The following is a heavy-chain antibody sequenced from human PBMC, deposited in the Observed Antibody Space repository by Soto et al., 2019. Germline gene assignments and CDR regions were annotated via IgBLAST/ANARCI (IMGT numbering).Heavy chain of an antibody. Sequence: SETLSLTCAVYGGSFSGYYWSWIRQPPGKGLEWIGEINHSGSTNYNPSLKSRVTISVDTSKNQFSLKLSSVTAADTAVYYCARGSLEMATKGFDYWGQGTLVTVSS. CDR1: GGSFSGYY. D-gene: IGHD5-12*01. J-gene: IGHJ4*02. V-gene: IGHV4-34*01. CDR2: INHSGST. CDR3: ARGSLEMATKGFDY.